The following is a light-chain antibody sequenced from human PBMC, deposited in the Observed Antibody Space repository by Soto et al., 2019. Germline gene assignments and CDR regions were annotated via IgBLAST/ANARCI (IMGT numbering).Light chain of an antibody. J-gene: IGKJ4*01. CDR3: QQRSNLGLT. Sequence: EIVLTQSPGTLSLSPGERATLSCRASQSVSSSYLAWYQQKPGQAPRLLIYDASNRATGIPARFSGSGSGTDFTLTISSLEPEDFAVYYCQQRSNLGLTFGGGTKVDIK. V-gene: IGKV3-11*01. CDR1: QSVSSSY. CDR2: DAS.